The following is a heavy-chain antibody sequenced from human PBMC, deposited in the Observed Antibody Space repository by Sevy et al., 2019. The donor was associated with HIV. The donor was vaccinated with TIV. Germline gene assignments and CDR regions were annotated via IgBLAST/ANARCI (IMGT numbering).Heavy chain of an antibody. Sequence: SETLSLTCSVSGGFIRGYYWTWIRQSPGRGLEWIGYISSSGSTHHNPSFKSRVTISMDTSKNQFSLRLTSMTAADTAVYYCAAGDTAVYFDVWGRGTLVTASS. V-gene: IGHV4-4*08. J-gene: IGHJ2*01. CDR1: GGFIRGYY. CDR3: AAGDTAVYFDV. D-gene: IGHD4-17*01. CDR2: ISSSGST.